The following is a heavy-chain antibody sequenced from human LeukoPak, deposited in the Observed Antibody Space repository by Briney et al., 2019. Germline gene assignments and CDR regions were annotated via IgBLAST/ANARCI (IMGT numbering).Heavy chain of an antibody. Sequence: SETLSLTCTVFGYSISTAYYWGWIRQPPGKGLAWIGISSHSGSSYYNSSLKSRVTISVDTSKNQFSLNLSSVTAADTAVYFCARDYYGSGSQEFDLWGQGTLVTVSS. CDR1: GYSISTAYY. CDR3: ARDYYGSGSQEFDL. J-gene: IGHJ5*02. V-gene: IGHV4-38-2*02. CDR2: SSHSGSS. D-gene: IGHD3-10*01.